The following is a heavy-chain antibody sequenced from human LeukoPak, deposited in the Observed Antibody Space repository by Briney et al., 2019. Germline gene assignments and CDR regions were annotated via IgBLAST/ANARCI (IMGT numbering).Heavy chain of an antibody. CDR2: IYYSGST. D-gene: IGHD2-15*01. V-gene: IGHV4-59*01. CDR1: GGSISSYY. J-gene: IGHJ4*02. CDR3: ARERETRDCSGGSCPYIIDY. Sequence: TSATLSLTCTVSGGSISSYYWSWIRQPPGKGLEWIGYIYYSGSTNYNPSLKSRVTISVDTSKNQFSLKLSSVTAADTAVYYCARERETRDCSGGSCPYIIDYWGQGTLVTVSS.